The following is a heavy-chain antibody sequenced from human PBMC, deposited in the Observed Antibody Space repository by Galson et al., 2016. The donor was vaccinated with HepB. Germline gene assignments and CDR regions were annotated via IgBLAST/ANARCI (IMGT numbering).Heavy chain of an antibody. CDR1: GGSISGYY. CDR3: ARKYSRFWFDS. V-gene: IGHV4-59*01. CDR2: IHYTGTT. Sequence: SETLSLTCTVSGGSISGYYWSWLRQPPGKGPEWIGYIHYTGTTNYNPSLESRVPISVDTSENRFSLTVRSVTAADTAVYYCARKYSRFWFDSWGQGTLVAVSS. D-gene: IGHD4-11*01. J-gene: IGHJ5*01.